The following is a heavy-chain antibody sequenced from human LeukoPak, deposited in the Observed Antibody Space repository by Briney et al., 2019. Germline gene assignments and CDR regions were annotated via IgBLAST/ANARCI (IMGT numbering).Heavy chain of an antibody. CDR3: ARDRYSSGWSIYYYYMDV. V-gene: IGHV1-18*01. Sequence: ASVKVSCKASGYTFTSYGISWVRQAPGQGLEWMGWISAYNGNTNYAQKLQGRVTMTTDTSTSTAYMELRSLRSDDTAVYYCARDRYSSGWSIYYYYMDVWGKGTTVTVSS. CDR2: ISAYNGNT. J-gene: IGHJ6*03. CDR1: GYTFTSYG. D-gene: IGHD6-19*01.